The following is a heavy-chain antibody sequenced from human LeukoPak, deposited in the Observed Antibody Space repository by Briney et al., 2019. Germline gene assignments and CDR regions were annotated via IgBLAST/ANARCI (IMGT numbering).Heavy chain of an antibody. CDR3: ARSSIPVEVRYFDY. CDR2: INPNSGGT. J-gene: IGHJ4*02. D-gene: IGHD2-21*01. CDR1: GYTFTRYY. Sequence: GASVKVSCKASGYTFTRYYMHWVRQAPGQGLEWMGWINPNSGGTNYAQKFQGRVTMTRDTSISTAYMELSRLRSDDTAVYYCARSSIPVEVRYFDYWGQGTLVTVSS. V-gene: IGHV1-2*02.